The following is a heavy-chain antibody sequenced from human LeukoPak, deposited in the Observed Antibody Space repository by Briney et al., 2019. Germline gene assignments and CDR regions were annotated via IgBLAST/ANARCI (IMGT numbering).Heavy chain of an antibody. CDR3: ARGGRVGGLDY. J-gene: IGHJ4*02. Sequence: GGSLRLSCAASGFTLSSYSIHWVRQVPGMGLVWVSRINGDGSSTGYADSVRGRFTISRDNAQNTLYLQMNSLRAEDTAVHYCARGGRVGGLDYWGQGTLVTVSS. CDR2: INGDGSST. CDR1: GFTLSSYS. D-gene: IGHD2-15*01. V-gene: IGHV3-74*01.